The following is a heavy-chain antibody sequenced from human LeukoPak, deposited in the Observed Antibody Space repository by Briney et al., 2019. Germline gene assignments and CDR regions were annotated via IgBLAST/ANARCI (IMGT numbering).Heavy chain of an antibody. CDR2: IWYDGSNK. V-gene: IGHV3-33*08. J-gene: IGHJ4*02. Sequence: PGGSLRLSCAAAGFTFSSYGMHWVRQAPGKGLEWVAVIWYDGSNKYYADSVKGRFTISRDNSKNTLYLQMNGLRAEDTAVYFCARDSSGWTFDYWGQGTLVTVSS. CDR1: GFTFSSYG. D-gene: IGHD6-19*01. CDR3: ARDSSGWTFDY.